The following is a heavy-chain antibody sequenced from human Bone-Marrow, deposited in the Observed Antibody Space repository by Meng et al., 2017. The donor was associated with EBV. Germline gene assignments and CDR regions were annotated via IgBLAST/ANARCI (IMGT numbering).Heavy chain of an antibody. J-gene: IGHJ4*02. Sequence: QVLHSWVEVKTPGASVKVSCKASGGAFRYSAISWVRQAPGQGLEWMGGLIPDFGTPDYAPNYQDRVTITADESTSTAYMELYSLTTEDTAIYYCARESGRGYTPDFWGQGTLVTVSS. D-gene: IGHD3-10*01. CDR1: GGAFRYSA. CDR2: LIPDFGTP. CDR3: ARESGRGYTPDF. V-gene: IGHV1-69*01.